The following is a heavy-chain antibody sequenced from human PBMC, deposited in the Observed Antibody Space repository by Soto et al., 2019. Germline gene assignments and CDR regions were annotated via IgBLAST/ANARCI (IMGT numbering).Heavy chain of an antibody. CDR2: ISAYNGNT. D-gene: IGHD6-6*01. CDR1: GYTFTSYG. V-gene: IGHV1-18*01. CDR3: ARDSSIAARQRYNWFAP. Sequence: QVQLVQSGAEVKKPGASVKVYCKASGYTFTSYGISWVRQAPGQGLEWMGWISAYNGNTNYAQKLQGRVTITTDTSTSSAYMELRRLRSDDTAVYYCARDSSIAARQRYNWFAPWGQVTLVTASS. J-gene: IGHJ5*02.